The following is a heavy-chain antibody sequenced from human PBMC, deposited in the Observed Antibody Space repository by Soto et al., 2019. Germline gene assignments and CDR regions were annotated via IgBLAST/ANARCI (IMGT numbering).Heavy chain of an antibody. V-gene: IGHV3-30*18. CDR2: ISYDGSNK. CDR3: AKATGYCYSSSCRDYYYYYGMDV. Sequence: SLRLSCAASGFTFSTYGMHWVRQAPGKGLEWVAVISYDGSNKYYADSVKGRFTISRDNSKNTLYLQMNSLRAEDTAVYYCAKATGYCYSSSCRDYYYYYGMDVWGQGTTVTVSS. J-gene: IGHJ6*02. CDR1: GFTFSTYG. D-gene: IGHD2-2*01.